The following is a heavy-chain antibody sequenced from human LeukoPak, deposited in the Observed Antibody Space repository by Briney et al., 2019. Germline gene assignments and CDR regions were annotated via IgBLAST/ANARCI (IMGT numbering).Heavy chain of an antibody. V-gene: IGHV1-69*05. D-gene: IGHD6-19*01. CDR2: IIPIFGTA. J-gene: IGHJ4*02. CDR1: GGTFSSYA. CDR3: ARDDGGWSHRGGYFDY. Sequence: SVPVSCKASGGTFSSYAISWVRQAPGQGLEWMGRIIPIFGTANYAQKFQGRVTITTDESTSTAYMELSSLRSEDTAVYYCARDDGGWSHRGGYFDYWGQGTLVTVSS.